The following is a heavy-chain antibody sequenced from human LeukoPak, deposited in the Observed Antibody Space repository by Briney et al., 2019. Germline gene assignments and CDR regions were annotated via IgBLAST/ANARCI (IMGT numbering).Heavy chain of an antibody. V-gene: IGHV5-51*01. CDR1: GYSFTSYW. CDR2: IYPGDSDT. J-gene: IGHJ3*02. D-gene: IGHD3-22*01. Sequence: GESLKISCKGSGYSFTSYWIGWVRQMPGKGLEWMGIIYPGDSDTRYSPSFQGQVTISADKSISTAYLQWSSLKASDTAMYYCAKSYDSSGYYEWGAFDIWGQGTMVTVSS. CDR3: AKSYDSSGYYEWGAFDI.